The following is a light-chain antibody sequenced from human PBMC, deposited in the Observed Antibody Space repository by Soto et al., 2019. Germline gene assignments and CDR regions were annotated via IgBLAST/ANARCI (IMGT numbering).Light chain of an antibody. V-gene: IGLV1-40*01. J-gene: IGLJ2*01. CDR2: GNI. CDR3: QSYYSGLTWVV. CDR1: TSNIGAGYD. Sequence: QSVLTQPPSVSGAPGRRVTISCAGGTSNIGAGYDVHWYQQVPGTAPKLLIYGNINRPSGVPDRFSGSNSGTSASLAITGLQAEDEADYYCQSYYSGLTWVVFGGGTKLTVL.